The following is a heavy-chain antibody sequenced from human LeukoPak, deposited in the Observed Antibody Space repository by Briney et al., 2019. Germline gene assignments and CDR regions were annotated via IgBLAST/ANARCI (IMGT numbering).Heavy chain of an antibody. CDR1: GFTFSDYY. V-gene: IGHV3-11*01. D-gene: IGHD2-2*01. CDR3: ASEGYCSSTSCLY. Sequence: KTGGSLRLSCAASGFTFSDYYMSWIRQAPGKGLEWVSYISSSGSTIYYADSVKGRFTISRDNAKNSLYLQMNSLRAEDTAVYYCASEGYCSSTSCLYWGQGTLVTVSS. CDR2: ISSSGSTI. J-gene: IGHJ4*02.